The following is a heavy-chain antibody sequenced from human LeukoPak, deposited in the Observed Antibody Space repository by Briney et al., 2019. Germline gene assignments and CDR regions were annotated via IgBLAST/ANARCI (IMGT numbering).Heavy chain of an antibody. CDR2: ISAYNGNT. V-gene: IGHV1-18*04. CDR1: VYTFTSYG. Sequence: GASVKVSCKASVYTFTSYGISWVRQAPGQGLEWMGWISAYNGNTNYAQKLQGRVTMTTDTSTSTAYMELRSLRSDDTAVYYCARDKLERRPYYYGMDVWGKGTTVTVSS. CDR3: ARDKLERRPYYYGMDV. J-gene: IGHJ6*04. D-gene: IGHD1-1*01.